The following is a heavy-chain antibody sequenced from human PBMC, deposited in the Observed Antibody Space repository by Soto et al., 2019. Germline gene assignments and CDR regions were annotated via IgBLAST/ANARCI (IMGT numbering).Heavy chain of an antibody. CDR2: MSYDGSDK. CDR1: GFTFSSYS. V-gene: IGHV3-30-3*01. D-gene: IGHD3-3*01. J-gene: IGHJ6*02. CDR3: ARREGFWSGYFYYYGMDV. Sequence: SLRVSCAASGFTFSSYSTHWFRQAPGKGLEWVAFMSYDGSDKYYADSVKGRFTISRDNSKNTLHLQMNSLRAEDTAVYYCARREGFWSGYFYYYGMDVWGQGTTVTVSS.